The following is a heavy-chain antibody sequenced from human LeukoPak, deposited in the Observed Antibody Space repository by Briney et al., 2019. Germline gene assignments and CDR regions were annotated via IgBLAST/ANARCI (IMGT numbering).Heavy chain of an antibody. J-gene: IGHJ3*02. D-gene: IGHD6-25*01. CDR2: IYSGGST. Sequence: GGSLRLSCAASGFTVSSNYMSWVRQAPGKGLEWVSVIYSGGSTYYADSVKGRFTISRDNSKNTLYLQTNSLRAEDTVVYYCARGGLPHAFDIWGQGTMVTVCS. CDR1: GFTVSSNY. V-gene: IGHV3-66*01. CDR3: ARGGLPHAFDI.